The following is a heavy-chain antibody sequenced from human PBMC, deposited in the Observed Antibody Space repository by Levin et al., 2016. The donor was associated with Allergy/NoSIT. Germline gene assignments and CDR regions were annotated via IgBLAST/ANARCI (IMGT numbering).Heavy chain of an antibody. Sequence: WIRQPPGKGLEWVSAISGSGGSTYYADSVKGRFTISRDNSKNTLYLQMNSLRAEDTAVYYCAKEVLRYFDWLSEFDYWGQGTLVTVSS. D-gene: IGHD3-9*01. J-gene: IGHJ4*02. CDR3: AKEVLRYFDWLSEFDY. V-gene: IGHV3-23*01. CDR2: ISGSGGST.